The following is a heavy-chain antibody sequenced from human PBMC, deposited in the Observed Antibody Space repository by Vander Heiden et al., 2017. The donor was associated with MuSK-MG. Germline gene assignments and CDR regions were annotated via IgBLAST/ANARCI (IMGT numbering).Heavy chain of an antibody. Sequence: QVQLVESGGGVVQPGRSLRLPCAASGFTFSSYAMHWVRQAPGKGLEWVAVISYDGSNKYYADSVKGRFTISRDNSKNTLYLQMNSLRAEDTAVYYCASGYSSGWYYFDYWGQGTLVTVSS. D-gene: IGHD6-19*01. CDR2: ISYDGSNK. J-gene: IGHJ4*02. CDR1: GFTFSSYA. CDR3: ASGYSSGWYYFDY. V-gene: IGHV3-30*04.